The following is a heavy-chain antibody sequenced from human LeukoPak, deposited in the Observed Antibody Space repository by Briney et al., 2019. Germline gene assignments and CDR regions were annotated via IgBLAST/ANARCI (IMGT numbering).Heavy chain of an antibody. CDR2: IGGTGGST. J-gene: IGHJ6*02. CDR3: AKGRTNWGLAENGMDV. Sequence: RTGGSLRLSCAASGFPFSSYAMNWVRQAPGKGLEWVSAIGGTGGSTYYADSGKGRFTISRDNSKNTLFLQMSSLRAEDTAVYYCAKGRTNWGLAENGMDVWGQGTTVTVSS. CDR1: GFPFSSYA. V-gene: IGHV3-23*01. D-gene: IGHD7-27*01.